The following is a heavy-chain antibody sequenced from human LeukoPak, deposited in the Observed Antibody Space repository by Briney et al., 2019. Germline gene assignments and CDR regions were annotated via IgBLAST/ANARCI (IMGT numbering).Heavy chain of an antibody. Sequence: KPSETLSLTCTVSGGSISSYYWSRIRQPPGKGLEWIGYIYYSGSTNYNPSLKSRVTISVDTSKNQFSLKLSSVTAADTAVYYCARRYRRDGYNYDWYFDLWGRGTLVTVSS. CDR1: GGSISSYY. V-gene: IGHV4-59*08. D-gene: IGHD5-24*01. J-gene: IGHJ2*01. CDR3: ARRYRRDGYNYDWYFDL. CDR2: IYYSGST.